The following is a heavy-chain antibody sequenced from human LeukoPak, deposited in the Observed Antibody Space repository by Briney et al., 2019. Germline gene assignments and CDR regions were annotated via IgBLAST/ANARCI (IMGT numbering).Heavy chain of an antibody. CDR1: GFILSDYA. J-gene: IGHJ4*02. D-gene: IGHD1-26*01. V-gene: IGHV3-64*02. CDR2: ISSNGAKT. CDR3: ARGRGGSYDS. Sequence: GGSLRLSCAASGFILSDYAIHWVRQGPGKGLEYVAAISSNGAKTFYAGPVKGRFTISRDNSDNTVDLQMDSLRVEDMGVYYCARGRGGSYDSWGQGILVTVSS.